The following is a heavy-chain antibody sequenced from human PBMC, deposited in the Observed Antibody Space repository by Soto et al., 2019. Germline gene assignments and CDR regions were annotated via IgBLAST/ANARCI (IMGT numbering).Heavy chain of an antibody. CDR2: LYYSGSA. J-gene: IGHJ4*02. V-gene: IGHV4-31*03. Sequence: QVQLQESGPGLVKPSQTLSLTCTVSGDSIGRGAYYWNWIRQHPGKGLEWIGYLYYSGSAYFNPSLRSRVTISFETSKNQFSLQLGSVTAADTAIYYCAKSGERGGGSFEYWGQRTLVTVSS. D-gene: IGHD1-26*01. CDR1: GDSIGRGAYY. CDR3: AKSGERGGGSFEY.